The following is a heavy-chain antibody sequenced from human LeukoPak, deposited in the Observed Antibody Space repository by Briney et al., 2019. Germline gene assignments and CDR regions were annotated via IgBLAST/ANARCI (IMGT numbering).Heavy chain of an antibody. CDR2: IYTSGST. CDR1: GGSISSGSYY. J-gene: IGHJ3*02. CDR3: ARDSYCSGGSCYLGAFDI. Sequence: PSQTLSLTCTVSGGSISSGSYYWSWIRQPAGKGLEWIGRIYTSGSTNYNPSLKGRVTISVDTSKNQFSLKLSSVTAADTAVYYCARDSYCSGGSCYLGAFDIWGQGTMVTVSS. V-gene: IGHV4-61*02. D-gene: IGHD2-15*01.